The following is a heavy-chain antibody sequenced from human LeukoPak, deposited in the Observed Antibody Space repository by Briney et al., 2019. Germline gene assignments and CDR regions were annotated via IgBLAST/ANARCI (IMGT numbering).Heavy chain of an antibody. CDR1: GGSISSRSYY. J-gene: IGHJ3*02. CDR2: IYYSGSI. D-gene: IGHD1-1*01. V-gene: IGHV4-39*01. Sequence: MPSETLSLTCTVSGGSISSRSYYWGWIRQPPGKGLEWIGSIYYSGSIYYNPSLKSRVTISVDTSKNQFSLKLNSVTAADTAVYYCARNEGPRDAFDIWGQGTMVTVSS. CDR3: ARNEGPRDAFDI.